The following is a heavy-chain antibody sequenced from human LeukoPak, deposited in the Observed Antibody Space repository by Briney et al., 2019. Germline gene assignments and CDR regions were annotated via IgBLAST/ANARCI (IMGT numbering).Heavy chain of an antibody. V-gene: IGHV3-23*01. CDR2: VSGSGRNT. CDR3: AKDQAYYDFWSGYSNFDP. Sequence: GGSLRLSCAGSGFTFSNYAMTWVRQAPGKGLEWVSSVSGSGRNTFYPDSVGGRFTISRDNSKNTLYLQMNSLRAEDTAVYYCAKDQAYYDFWSGYSNFDPWGQGTLVTVSS. J-gene: IGHJ5*02. CDR1: GFTFSNYA. D-gene: IGHD3-3*01.